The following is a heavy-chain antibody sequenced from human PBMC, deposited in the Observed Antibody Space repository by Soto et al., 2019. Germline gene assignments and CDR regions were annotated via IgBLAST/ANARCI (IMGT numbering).Heavy chain of an antibody. D-gene: IGHD3-3*02. CDR1: GGTFSSYA. CDR3: ARDKDRQQLGGNYYYILDV. Sequence: PVKVSCKASGGTFSSYAISWVRQAPGQGLEWMGGIIPIFGTADYAQKFQGRVTITADESTGTAYMELSSLRSEDTAVYYCARDKDRQQLGGNYYYILDVWGQGTTVTVSS. V-gene: IGHV1-69*13. J-gene: IGHJ6*01. CDR2: IIPIFGTA.